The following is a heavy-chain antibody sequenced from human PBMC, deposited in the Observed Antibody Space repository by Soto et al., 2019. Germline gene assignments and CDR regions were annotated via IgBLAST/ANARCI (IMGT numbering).Heavy chain of an antibody. J-gene: IGHJ4*02. CDR2: ISAYSGNT. CDR3: ARDSAYCTGGRCYSGGHFDY. D-gene: IGHD2-15*01. Sequence: QVQLVQSGGEVKKPGASVKVSCKASGYTFTADGISWLRQAPGQGFEWMGWISAYSGNTNFAQKVQGRVTLTTETSSSTAYMELRSLTSDDTALYYCARDSAYCTGGRCYSGGHFDYWGQGTLVTVSS. CDR1: GYTFTADG. V-gene: IGHV1-18*01.